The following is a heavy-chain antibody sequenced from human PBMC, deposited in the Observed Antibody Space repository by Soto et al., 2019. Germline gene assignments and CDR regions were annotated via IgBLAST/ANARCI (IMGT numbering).Heavy chain of an antibody. CDR3: ARGSGIVALPGELEDVNYDF. Sequence: QVQLQQWGAGLVKPSETLSLSCAVYGQSFSGHSWAWIRQPPGKGLEWIGEISESGSTYYNPSLKSRVTISTDTFKIQFSLKLNSVTAADTAAYFCARGSGIVALPGELEDVNYDFWGQGTLVNVSS. CDR1: GQSFSGHS. CDR2: ISESGST. V-gene: IGHV4-34*01. J-gene: IGHJ4*02. D-gene: IGHD1-1*01.